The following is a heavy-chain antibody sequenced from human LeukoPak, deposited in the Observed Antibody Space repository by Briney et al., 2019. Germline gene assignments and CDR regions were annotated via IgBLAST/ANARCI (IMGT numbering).Heavy chain of an antibody. D-gene: IGHD3-9*01. CDR3: ARGLLRYFDWLSRSYYFDY. CDR1: GYTFTSYD. V-gene: IGHV1-8*01. CDR2: MNPNRGNT. J-gene: IGHJ4*02. Sequence: ASVKVSCKASGYTFTSYDINWVRQATGQGLEWMGWMNPNRGNTGYAQKFQGRVTMTRNTSISTAYMELSSLRSEDTAVYYCARGLLRYFDWLSRSYYFDYWGQGTLVTVSS.